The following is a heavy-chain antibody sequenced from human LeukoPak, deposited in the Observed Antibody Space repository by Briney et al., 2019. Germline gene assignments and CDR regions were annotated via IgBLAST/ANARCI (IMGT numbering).Heavy chain of an antibody. J-gene: IGHJ4*02. CDR1: GFTFDDYA. D-gene: IGHD3/OR15-3a*01. V-gene: IGHV3-9*01. Sequence: PGGSLRLSCTASGFTFDDYAMHWVRQAPGKGLEWVSGISWNSGSIGYADSVKGRFTISRDNAKNSLYLQMNSLRAEDTALYYCTKDLDLEDMGFDCWGQGTLVTVSS. CDR2: ISWNSGSI. CDR3: TKDLDLEDMGFDC.